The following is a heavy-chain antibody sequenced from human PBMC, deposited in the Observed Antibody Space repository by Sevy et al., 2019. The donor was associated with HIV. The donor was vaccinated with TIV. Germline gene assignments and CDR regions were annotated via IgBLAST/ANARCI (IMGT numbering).Heavy chain of an antibody. CDR2: ISNSGTTI. J-gene: IGHJ4*02. Sequence: GGSLRLSCAASGFTFSSYEMNWVRQAPGKGLEWLSYISNSGTTISYSDSVRGRFTISRDNARNSLYLQMNSLRGEDTAVYYCARDLPPSATTVAHFDHWGQGTLVTVSS. CDR3: ARDLPPSATTVAHFDH. V-gene: IGHV3-48*03. CDR1: GFTFSSYE. D-gene: IGHD4-17*01.